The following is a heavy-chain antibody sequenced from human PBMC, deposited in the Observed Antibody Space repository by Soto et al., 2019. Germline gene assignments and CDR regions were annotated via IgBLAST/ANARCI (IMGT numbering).Heavy chain of an antibody. CDR2: VDYAGRD. CDR3: AKHSHHGRFS. D-gene: IGHD1-26*01. Sequence: QLQLQESGPRLVKPSETLSLTCSVSDDSISTSNYYWAWVRQPPEMGPEWIGSVDYAGRDYYNPSLKSRVTISADTSENHFSLHLSSMTAADTSMYYCAKHSHHGRFSWGQGTLVTVSS. J-gene: IGHJ5*02. CDR1: DDSISTSNYY. V-gene: IGHV4-39*01.